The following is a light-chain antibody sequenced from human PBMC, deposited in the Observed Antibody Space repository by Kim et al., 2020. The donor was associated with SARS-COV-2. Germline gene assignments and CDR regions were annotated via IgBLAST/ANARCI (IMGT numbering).Light chain of an antibody. Sequence: GQSITISCTGTSSDVGSYNLVSWYQRHPGKAPKVMIYDVSKRPSGVSNRFSGSKSGNTASLTISGLQAEDEADYYCCSYAGSSTLVFGGGTKVTVL. J-gene: IGLJ3*02. CDR1: SSDVGSYNL. CDR2: DVS. CDR3: CSYAGSSTLV. V-gene: IGLV2-23*02.